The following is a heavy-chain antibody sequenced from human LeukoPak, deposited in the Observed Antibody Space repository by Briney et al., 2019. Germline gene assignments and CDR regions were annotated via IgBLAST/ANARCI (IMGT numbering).Heavy chain of an antibody. D-gene: IGHD3-22*01. Sequence: ASVKVSCKTSGYSFTDYIIAWMRQAPGQGLEWLGWIGTYDGHTSYAQKVQGRVTMTTDTSATTAYLELRSLTSDDTALYYCARLMDNNYDGSAFDYWGQGTLVTVSS. CDR2: IGTYDGHT. V-gene: IGHV1-18*01. CDR3: ARLMDNNYDGSAFDY. J-gene: IGHJ4*02. CDR1: GYSFTDYI.